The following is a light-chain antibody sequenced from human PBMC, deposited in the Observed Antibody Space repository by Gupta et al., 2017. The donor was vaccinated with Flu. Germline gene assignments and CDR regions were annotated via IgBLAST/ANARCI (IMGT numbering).Light chain of an antibody. V-gene: IGKV3-20*01. CDR2: NAS. CDR1: QRISSGY. J-gene: IGKJ3*01. CDR3: QQQNYSPLT. Sequence: GTLCLSPGESATRSCRASQRISSGYLAWYQQRPGQAPRLLIYNASSRADGFPDRVSGSGSGTEFNLTISRLEPEDFGLYYCQQQNYSPLTFGHGTKVDIK.